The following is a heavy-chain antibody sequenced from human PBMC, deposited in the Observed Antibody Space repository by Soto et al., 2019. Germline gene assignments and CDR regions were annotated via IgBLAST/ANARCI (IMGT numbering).Heavy chain of an antibody. J-gene: IGHJ6*02. CDR2: IYWDDDK. Sequence: QITLKESGPTLVKPTQTLTLTCTFSAFSLSTGGVGVGWIRQPPGKALEWLALIYWDDDKRYSPSLRSRLTINKDSSKNQAVLTMTNMDPVDTATYYCIQSRCGGDCLQSYASYYYYGMDVWGQGTTVTVSS. CDR3: IQSRCGGDCLQSYASYYYYGMDV. V-gene: IGHV2-5*02. CDR1: AFSLSTGGVG. D-gene: IGHD2-21*02.